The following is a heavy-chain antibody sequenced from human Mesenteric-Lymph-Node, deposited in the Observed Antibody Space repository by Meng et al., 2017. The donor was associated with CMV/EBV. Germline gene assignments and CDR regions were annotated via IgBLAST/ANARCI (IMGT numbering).Heavy chain of an antibody. CDR1: GFTFSSYA. V-gene: IGHV3-23*01. CDR3: AKDRGGGLDV. J-gene: IGHJ6*02. CDR2: INDNGAAT. D-gene: IGHD3-10*01. Sequence: GESLKISCAASGFTFSSYAMNWVRQTPGKGLEWVSAINDNGAATYYADSVKGRFTIFRDNSKNTLYLQMNTLRAGDTAVYYCAKDRGGGLDVWGQGTTVTVSS.